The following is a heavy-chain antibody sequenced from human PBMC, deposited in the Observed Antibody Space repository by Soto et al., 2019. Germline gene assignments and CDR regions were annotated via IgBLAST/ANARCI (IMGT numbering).Heavy chain of an antibody. Sequence: PGGSLRLSCAASGFTVSSNYMSWVRQAPGKGLEWVSVIYSGGSTYYADSVKGRFTISRDNSKNTLYLQMNSLRAEDTAVYYCARALSYDILTGPADYWGQGTLVTVSS. J-gene: IGHJ4*02. CDR3: ARALSYDILTGPADY. D-gene: IGHD3-9*01. CDR2: IYSGGST. V-gene: IGHV3-53*01. CDR1: GFTVSSNY.